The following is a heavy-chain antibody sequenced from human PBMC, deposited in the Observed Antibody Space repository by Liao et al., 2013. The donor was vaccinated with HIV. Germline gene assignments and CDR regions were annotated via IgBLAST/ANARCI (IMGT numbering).Heavy chain of an antibody. J-gene: IGHJ5*02. CDR1: GDSITSIDYY. CDR3: ARALPSKGGSGFFVAFDP. D-gene: IGHD2-21*01. CDR2: VYYSGIP. Sequence: QLRLQESGPGLVKPSETLSLTCTVSGDSITSIDYYWAWIRQPPGKGLEWIGYVYYSGIPYSTPSLTRRVTLSVDTSNNQFSLKLSSVTAADTAEYYCARALPSKGGSGFFVAFDPWGPGTLVTVSS. V-gene: IGHV4-39*07.